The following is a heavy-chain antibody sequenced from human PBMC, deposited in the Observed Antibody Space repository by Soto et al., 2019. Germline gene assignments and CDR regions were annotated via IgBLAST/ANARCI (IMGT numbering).Heavy chain of an antibody. CDR3: AKDIAAALAFFYYYYGMDV. V-gene: IGHV3-30*18. D-gene: IGHD6-13*01. CDR2: ISYDGSNK. Sequence: QVQLVESGGGVVQPGRSLRLSCAASGFTFSSYGMHWVRQAPGKGLEWVAVISYDGSNKYYADSLKGRFNISRDNSKNTLYLQMNSLRAEDTAVYYCAKDIAAALAFFYYYYGMDVWGQGTTVTVSS. J-gene: IGHJ6*02. CDR1: GFTFSSYG.